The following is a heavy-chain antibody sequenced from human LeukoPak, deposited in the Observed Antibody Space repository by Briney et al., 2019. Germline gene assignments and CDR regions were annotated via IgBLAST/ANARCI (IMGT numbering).Heavy chain of an antibody. J-gene: IGHJ4*02. D-gene: IGHD3-22*01. Sequence: GESLKISCKGSGYSFTSYWIGWGRQMPGKGLEWMGIIYPGDSDTRYSPSFQGQVTISADKSISTAYLQWSSLKASDTATYYCARHADYVVVVTPPDYWGQGTLVTVSS. CDR3: ARHADYVVVVTPPDY. V-gene: IGHV5-51*01. CDR1: GYSFTSYW. CDR2: IYPGDSDT.